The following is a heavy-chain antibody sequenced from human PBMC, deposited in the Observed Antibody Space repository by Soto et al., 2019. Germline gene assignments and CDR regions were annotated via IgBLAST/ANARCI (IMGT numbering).Heavy chain of an antibody. V-gene: IGHV5-51*01. Sequence: GESLKLPCKGSGYRFTSYLIGLARQMPADGLEWMGIIYPGDSDTRYSPSFQGQVTLSADKSINTAYLQRRALKASDTAMYYCARPGYSYGFYYMDVWGKGTTVTISS. J-gene: IGHJ6*03. CDR1: GYRFTSYL. CDR2: IYPGDSDT. CDR3: ARPGYSYGFYYMDV. D-gene: IGHD5-18*01.